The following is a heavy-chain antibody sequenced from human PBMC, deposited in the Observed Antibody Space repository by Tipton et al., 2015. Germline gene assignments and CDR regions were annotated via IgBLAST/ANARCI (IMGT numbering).Heavy chain of an antibody. J-gene: IGHJ6*02. CDR3: TRDFSIKGMDV. V-gene: IGHV4-4*07. D-gene: IGHD3-3*01. CDR1: GVPIVDFY. CDR2: VYTTGST. Sequence: TLSLTCTVSGVPIVDFYWSWIRQPAGKGLEWIGRVYTTGSTNYNPSLKSRFTMSVETSKTQFSLILSSVTAADTAVYYCTRDFSIKGMDVWGQGTTVTVSS.